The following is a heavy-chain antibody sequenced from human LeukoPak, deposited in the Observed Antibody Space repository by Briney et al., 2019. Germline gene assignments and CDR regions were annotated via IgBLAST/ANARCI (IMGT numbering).Heavy chain of an antibody. J-gene: IGHJ3*02. CDR3: ARGGNSRRDAFDI. D-gene: IGHD5-18*01. CDR1: GYTFTDYY. V-gene: IGHV1-2*02. Sequence: ASVKVSCKTSGYTFTDYYMHWVRQAPGQGLEWMAWINPNSGDTNYEYKFYGRVTMTRDTSISTAYMELSGLTSDDTAVYYCARGGNSRRDAFDIWGQGTMVTVSS. CDR2: INPNSGDT.